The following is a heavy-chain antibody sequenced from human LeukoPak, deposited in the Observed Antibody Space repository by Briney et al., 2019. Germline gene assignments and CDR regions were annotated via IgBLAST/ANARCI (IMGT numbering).Heavy chain of an antibody. CDR2: IYTSGST. D-gene: IGHD3-9*01. CDR1: GGSISSGSDY. Sequence: PSETLSLTCTVSGGSISSGSDYWSWIRQPAGKGLEWIGRIYTSGSTNYNPSLKSRVTISVDTSKNQFSLKLSSVTAADTAVYYCAREGILTALFDYWGQGTLVTVSS. CDR3: AREGILTALFDY. V-gene: IGHV4-61*02. J-gene: IGHJ4*02.